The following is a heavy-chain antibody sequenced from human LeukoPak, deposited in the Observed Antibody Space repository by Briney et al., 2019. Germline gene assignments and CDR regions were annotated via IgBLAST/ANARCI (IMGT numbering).Heavy chain of an antibody. CDR3: ARARMEY. Sequence: PGGSLRLSCAASGFTFSSYDMNWVRQAPGKGLEWVSYISNGGSIIYYADSVEGRFTISRDNAKNALYLQMNSLRVEDMAVYYCARARMEYWGRGTPVIVSS. J-gene: IGHJ4*02. V-gene: IGHV3-48*03. D-gene: IGHD2-8*01. CDR1: GFTFSSYD. CDR2: ISNGGSII.